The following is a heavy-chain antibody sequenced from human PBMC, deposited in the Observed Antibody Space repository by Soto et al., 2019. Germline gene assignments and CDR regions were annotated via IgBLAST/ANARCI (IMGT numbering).Heavy chain of an antibody. J-gene: IGHJ4*02. Sequence: QVQLVQSGAEVKKPGSSVKVSCKASGGTFSSHAINWVRQAPGQGLEWMGGIVPIFGTSNYAQKFQARVTITADKSTSTAYMEISRLTFEDTALYSCARVRGDGYNSGSVYCGQGTLVTVSS. CDR2: IVPIFGTS. CDR1: GGTFSSHA. D-gene: IGHD3-10*01. V-gene: IGHV1-69*06. CDR3: ARVRGDGYNSGSVY.